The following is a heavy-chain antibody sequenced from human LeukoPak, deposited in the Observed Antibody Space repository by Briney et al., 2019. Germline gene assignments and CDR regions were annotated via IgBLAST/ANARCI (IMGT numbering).Heavy chain of an antibody. Sequence: GKSLRLSCAASGFTFSTYAMHWVRQAPGKGLEWVAVIWSDGNNKYYPDSVKGRFTISRDSSNNTLYLQMNSLRAEDTAMYYCARDRTMGDISAWPRGPEYWGQGTLVNVSS. D-gene: IGHD6-19*01. CDR2: IWSDGNNK. CDR1: GFTFSTYA. CDR3: ARDRTMGDISAWPRGPEY. J-gene: IGHJ4*02. V-gene: IGHV3-33*01.